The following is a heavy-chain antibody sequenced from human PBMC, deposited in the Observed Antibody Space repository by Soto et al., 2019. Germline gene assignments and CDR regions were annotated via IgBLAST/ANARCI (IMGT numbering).Heavy chain of an antibody. CDR1: GYTFTIYG. J-gene: IGHJ5*02. D-gene: IGHD7-27*01. CDR2: ISGYNDNT. Sequence: QVQLVQSGAEVKKPGASVKVSCKASGYTFTIYGITWVRQAPGEGLEWMGWISGYNDNTNYAQKFQGRVTMTTDTSTTTAYLELKRLRLDDTAVYYCARVDWGGEFDPWGQGTLVTVSS. V-gene: IGHV1-18*01. CDR3: ARVDWGGEFDP.